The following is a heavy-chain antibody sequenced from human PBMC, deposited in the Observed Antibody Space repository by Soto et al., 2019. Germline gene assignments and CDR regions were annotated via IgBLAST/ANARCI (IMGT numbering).Heavy chain of an antibody. CDR3: AKDISFGDCWAPYFAY. CDR2: ISWNSGRI. Sequence: EVQLVESGGGLVQPGRSLRLSCAASGFTFDDYAMHWVRQAPGKGLEWVSGISWNSGRIGYADSVKGRFTISRDSAKNSLYLQMNSLRAEDTAFYYCAKDISFGDCWAPYFAYFGQGTLVTVSS. CDR1: GFTFDDYA. D-gene: IGHD2-21*02. J-gene: IGHJ4*02. V-gene: IGHV3-9*01.